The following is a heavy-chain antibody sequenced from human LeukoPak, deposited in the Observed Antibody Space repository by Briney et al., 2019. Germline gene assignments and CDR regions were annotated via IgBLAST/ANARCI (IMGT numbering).Heavy chain of an antibody. V-gene: IGHV3-30*04. D-gene: IGHD2-2*01. CDR3: ARRGYDCSSTSCYLPPYYYYYYMDV. CDR1: GFTFSSYA. CDR2: ISYDGSNT. Sequence: TGGSLRLSCAASGFTFSSYAMHWVRQAPGKGLEWVAVISYDGSNTYYADSVKGRFTISRDNSKNTLYLQMNSLRAEDTAVYYCARRGYDCSSTSCYLPPYYYYYYMDVWGKGTTVTVSS. J-gene: IGHJ6*03.